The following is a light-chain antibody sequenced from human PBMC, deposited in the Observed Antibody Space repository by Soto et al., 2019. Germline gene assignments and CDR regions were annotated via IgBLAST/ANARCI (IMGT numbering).Light chain of an antibody. CDR1: QAIDSG. Sequence: DIQMTQSPSSVSASVGDRVTITCRASQAIDSGLAWYQQKPGEAPKLLIFTGSLLHSGVPPRFSGSGSGTDFPLTISSLQPEDFATYYCHQTLSFPPTFGQGTKV. CDR3: HQTLSFPPT. J-gene: IGKJ1*01. V-gene: IGKV1-12*01. CDR2: TGS.